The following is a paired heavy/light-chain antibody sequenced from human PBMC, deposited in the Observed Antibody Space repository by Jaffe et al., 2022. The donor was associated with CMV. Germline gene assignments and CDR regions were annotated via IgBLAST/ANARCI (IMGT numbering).Light chain of an antibody. Sequence: VMTQTPLSLPVTLGQPASISCRSNQSIQHISGNTYLHWFHQRPGQSPRRLIYQVSNRDSGVPDRFSGSGSGTEFTLNIGRVEAEDAGLYYCMQGTHWPFTFGGGTKVELQ. CDR2: QVS. CDR3: MQGTHWPFT. J-gene: IGKJ4*01. CDR1: QSIQHISGNTY. V-gene: IGKV2-30*02.
Heavy chain of an antibody. J-gene: IGHJ4*02. D-gene: IGHD1-20*01. V-gene: IGHV3-74*03. CDR2: IKTDGSST. CDR3: VAYNWKQPLY. CDR1: GFTFNTYW. Sequence: EVQLVESGGGLVQPGGSLRLSCAASGFTFNTYWMYWVRQGPGKGLIWVSRIKTDGSSTEYADSVRGRFTVSRDNAKNTLHLQMTSLGVDDTGIYYCVAYNWKQPLYWGQGTLVTVSS.